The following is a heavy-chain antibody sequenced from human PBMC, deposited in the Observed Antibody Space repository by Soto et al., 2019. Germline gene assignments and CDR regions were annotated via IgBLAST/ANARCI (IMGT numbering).Heavy chain of an antibody. CDR2: IHDSGDI. Sequence: QVQLQESGPGLVKPSGTLSLTCAVSGDSMTSSDWWSWVRQAPGKGLEWIGEIHDSGDINYDPSLRSRFTISVDRSKSKFSLNLSSVTAAATAVYFCVCNGYYSLEYWGQGTLVIVSP. D-gene: IGHD3-22*01. CDR3: VCNGYYSLEY. CDR1: GDSMTSSDW. J-gene: IGHJ4*02. V-gene: IGHV4-4*02.